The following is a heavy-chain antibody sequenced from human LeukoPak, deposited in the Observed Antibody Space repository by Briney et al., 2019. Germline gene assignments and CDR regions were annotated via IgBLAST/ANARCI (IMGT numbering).Heavy chain of an antibody. CDR1: GFTVSSNY. CDR2: IYSGGST. CDR3: ARDPDYNDSA. J-gene: IGHJ4*02. V-gene: IGHV3-53*01. Sequence: GGALRLSCAASGFTVSSNYMRWVRPAPGEGLEWVSVIYSGGSTYYADSVKGRFTISRDNSKNTLYLQMNSLRADDTAVYYCARDPDYNDSAWGQGTLVTVSS. D-gene: IGHD3-22*01.